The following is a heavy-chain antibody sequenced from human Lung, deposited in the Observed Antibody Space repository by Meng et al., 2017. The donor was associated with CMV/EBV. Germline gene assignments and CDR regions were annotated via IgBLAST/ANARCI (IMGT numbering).Heavy chain of an antibody. CDR1: AYTFSTYW. CDR2: IYPADSNT. D-gene: IGHD3-10*01. J-gene: IGHJ4*01. V-gene: IGHV5-51*01. Sequence: GEXXTISCKGSAYTFSTYWLGWVRQLPGRGLEWMGLIYPADSNTTYSPSFRGHVTISADKSISTAYLQWIGLRASDTAIYYCARKRGYFFDYWGHGTPVTVSS. CDR3: ARKRGYFFDY.